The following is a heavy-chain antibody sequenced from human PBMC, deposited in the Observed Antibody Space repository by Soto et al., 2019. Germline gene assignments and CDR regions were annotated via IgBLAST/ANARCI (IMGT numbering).Heavy chain of an antibody. V-gene: IGHV3-30*18. J-gene: IGHJ4*02. Sequence: QVQLVESGGGVVQPGRSLRLSCAASGFTFSSYGMHWVRQAPGKGLEWVAVISYDGSNKYYADSVKGRFTISRDNSKNTLYLQMNSLRAEDTAVYYCAKDRRARDTAPVDYWGQGTLVTVSS. CDR2: ISYDGSNK. CDR3: AKDRRARDTAPVDY. CDR1: GFTFSSYG. D-gene: IGHD5-18*01.